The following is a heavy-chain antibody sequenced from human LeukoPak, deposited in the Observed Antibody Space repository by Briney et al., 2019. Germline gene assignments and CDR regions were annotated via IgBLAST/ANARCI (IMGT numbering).Heavy chain of an antibody. J-gene: IGHJ6*03. CDR3: ARDKGVVAATPWDYYYYMDV. CDR2: ISSSSSTI. V-gene: IGHV3-48*01. CDR1: GFTFSSYS. Sequence: PGGSLRLSCAASGFTFSSYSMNWVRQAPGKGLEWVSYISSSSSTIYYADSVKGRFTISRDNAKNSLYLQMNSLRAEDTAVYYCARDKGVVAATPWDYYYYMDVWGKGTTVTVSS. D-gene: IGHD2-15*01.